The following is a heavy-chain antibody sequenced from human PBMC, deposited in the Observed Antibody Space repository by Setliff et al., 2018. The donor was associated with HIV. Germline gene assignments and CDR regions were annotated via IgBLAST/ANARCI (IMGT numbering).Heavy chain of an antibody. V-gene: IGHV3-23*01. CDR1: GFNFMFFA. J-gene: IGHJ6*04. CDR3: ARGMVRGVLLMDV. Sequence: GGSLRLSCTAPGFNFMFFAMSWVRQAPGKGLEWVSGISGSNSRTDYVDSVKGRFTISRENAKNSLYLQMNSLRAGDTAVYYCARGMVRGVLLMDVWGKGTTVTVSS. D-gene: IGHD3-10*01. CDR2: ISGSNSRT.